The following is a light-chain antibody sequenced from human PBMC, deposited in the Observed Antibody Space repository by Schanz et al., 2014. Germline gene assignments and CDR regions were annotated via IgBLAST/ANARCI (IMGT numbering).Light chain of an antibody. CDR2: AAS. Sequence: DIQMTQSPSSLSASVGDRVTITCRASQNIRNYLNWYQQKPGKAPNLLIYAASGLQSGVPSRFSGSGSGTEFTLIISGLQPEDFACYYCQQSFTMPYTFGPGTKREI. CDR1: QNIRNY. J-gene: IGKJ2*01. CDR3: QQSFTMPYT. V-gene: IGKV1-39*01.